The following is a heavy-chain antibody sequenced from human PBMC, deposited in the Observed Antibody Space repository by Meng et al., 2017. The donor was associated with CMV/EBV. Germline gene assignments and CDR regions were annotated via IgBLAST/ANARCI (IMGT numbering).Heavy chain of an antibody. D-gene: IGHD2-15*01. J-gene: IGHJ5*02. CDR2: IYYSGST. CDR3: ARGARYCSGGSCSSWFDP. V-gene: IGHV4-31*02. Sequence: SISSGGYYWSWIRQHPGKGLEWIGYIYYSGSTCYNPSLKSRVTISVDTSKNQFSLKLSSVTAADTAVYYCARGARYCSGGSCSSWFDPWGQGTLVTVSS. CDR1: SISSGGYY.